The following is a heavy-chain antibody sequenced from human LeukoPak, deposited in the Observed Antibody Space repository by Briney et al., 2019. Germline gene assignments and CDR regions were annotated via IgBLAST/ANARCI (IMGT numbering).Heavy chain of an antibody. CDR2: IYYSGST. CDR1: GGSISSYY. D-gene: IGHD1/OR15-1a*01. V-gene: IGHV4-59*08. CDR3: ARRTIARWYFDL. Sequence: PSETLSLTCTVSGGSISSYYWSWIRQPPGKGLEWIGYIYYSGSTNYNPSLKSRVTISVDTSKNQFSLKLSSVTAADTAVYYCARRTIARWYFDLWGRGTLVTVSS. J-gene: IGHJ2*01.